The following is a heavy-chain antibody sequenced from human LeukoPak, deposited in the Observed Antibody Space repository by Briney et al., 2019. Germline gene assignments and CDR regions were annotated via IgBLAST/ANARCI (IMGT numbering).Heavy chain of an antibody. D-gene: IGHD6-19*01. Sequence: SETLSLTCTVSGGSISSYYWSWIRQPPGKGLEWIGYIYYSGSTNYNPSLKSRVTISVDTSKNQFSLKLSSVTAADTAVYYCARYFSSGWYLFDYWGQGTLVTVSS. CDR3: ARYFSSGWYLFDY. J-gene: IGHJ4*02. V-gene: IGHV4-59*01. CDR1: GGSISSYY. CDR2: IYYSGST.